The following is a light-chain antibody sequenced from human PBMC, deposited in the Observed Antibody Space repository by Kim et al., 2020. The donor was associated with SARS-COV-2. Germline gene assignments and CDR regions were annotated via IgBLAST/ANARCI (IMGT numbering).Light chain of an antibody. CDR2: DAS. CDR3: QQYESLPSYS. CDR1: QDISNC. J-gene: IGKJ2*03. Sequence: ASVGDRVTITCQASQDISNCLNWYQQKPGKAPKLLIYDASNLETGVPSRFSGSGSGTDFTFTISSLQPEDIATYYCQQYESLPSYSFGQGTKLEI. V-gene: IGKV1-33*01.